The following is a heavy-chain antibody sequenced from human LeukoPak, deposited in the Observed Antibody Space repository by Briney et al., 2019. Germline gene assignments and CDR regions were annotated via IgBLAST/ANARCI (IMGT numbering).Heavy chain of an antibody. V-gene: IGHV4-31*03. CDR1: FASISSGGYY. D-gene: IGHD6-13*01. CDR3: ASSYSNSWYDY. Sequence: SETLSLTCTISFASISSGGYYWTWIRQHPEKGLEWIGYIFDSGNIYYNPSLKSRLTISVDTSENQFSLKLTSVTAADTAIYYCASSYSNSWYDYWGQGILVTVSS. J-gene: IGHJ4*02. CDR2: IFDSGNI.